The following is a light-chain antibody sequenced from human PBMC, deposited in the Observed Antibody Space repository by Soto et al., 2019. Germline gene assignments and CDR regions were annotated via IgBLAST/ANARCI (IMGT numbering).Light chain of an antibody. Sequence: VLTQSPATLSLSPGERATLSCRASLNVNSYLAWYQQKPGQAPRLLIYDASNRAAGIPARFSGSGSGTDFTLTISSLEPEDFAIYYCQQRQYWPPRYTFGQGTRLEIK. CDR3: QQRQYWPPRYT. CDR1: LNVNSY. J-gene: IGKJ5*01. CDR2: DAS. V-gene: IGKV3-11*01.